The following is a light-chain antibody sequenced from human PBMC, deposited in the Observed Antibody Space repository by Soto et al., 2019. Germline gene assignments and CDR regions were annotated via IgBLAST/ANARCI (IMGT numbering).Light chain of an antibody. J-gene: IGKJ1*01. CDR2: AAS. V-gene: IGKV1-39*01. CDR3: QQSYSTPWT. Sequence: DIQMTQSPSTLSASVGDGVTLACRASQSINRWLAWCQQKPGTAPKGLIYAASSLQSGVPSRFSGSGSGTDFTLTISSLQPEDFATYYCQQSYSTPWTFGQGTKVDNK. CDR1: QSINRW.